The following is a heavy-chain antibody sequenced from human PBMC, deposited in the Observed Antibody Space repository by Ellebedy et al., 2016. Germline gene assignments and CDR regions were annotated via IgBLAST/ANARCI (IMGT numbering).Heavy chain of an antibody. D-gene: IGHD3-3*01. CDR2: ISSSSSYI. CDR3: ARAPDRDLGSGTFDY. J-gene: IGHJ4*02. V-gene: IGHV3-21*01. CDR1: GFTFSSYS. Sequence: GESLKISCAASGFTFSSYSMNWVRQAPGKGLEWVSSISSSSSYIYYADSVKGRFTISRDNAKNSLYLQMNSLRAEDTAVYYCARAPDRDLGSGTFDYWGQGTLVTVSS.